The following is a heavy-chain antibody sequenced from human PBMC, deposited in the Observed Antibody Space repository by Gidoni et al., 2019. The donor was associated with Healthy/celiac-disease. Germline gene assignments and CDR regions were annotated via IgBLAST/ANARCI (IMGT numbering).Heavy chain of an antibody. CDR3: ARAGYCSSTSCYYYYYYMDV. CDR2: IYYSGST. Sequence: QVQLQESGPGLVKPSETLSLTCTVPGGSISSYYWSWIRQPPGKGLEWIGYIYYSGSTNYNPSLKSRVTISVDTSKNQFSLKLSSVTAADTAVYYCARAGYCSSTSCYYYYYYMDVWGKGTTVTVSS. V-gene: IGHV4-59*01. J-gene: IGHJ6*03. CDR1: GGSISSYY. D-gene: IGHD2-2*01.